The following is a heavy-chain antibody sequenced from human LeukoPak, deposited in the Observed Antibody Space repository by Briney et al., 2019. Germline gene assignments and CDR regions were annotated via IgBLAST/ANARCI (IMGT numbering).Heavy chain of an antibody. Sequence: GGSLRLSCLTSGFTFSTNAMSWVRQAPGKGLEWISGISGSGASTYYADSVTGRFTISRDNSRNTLYLQMNSLRAEDTALYYCAKAAAAPGFDFWGQGTLVTVSS. V-gene: IGHV3-23*01. J-gene: IGHJ4*02. CDR1: GFTFSTNA. CDR2: ISGSGAST. D-gene: IGHD6-13*01. CDR3: AKAAAAPGFDF.